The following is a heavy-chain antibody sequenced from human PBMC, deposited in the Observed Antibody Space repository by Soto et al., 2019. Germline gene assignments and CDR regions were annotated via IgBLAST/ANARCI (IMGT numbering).Heavy chain of an antibody. J-gene: IGHJ5*02. CDR1: GDSVSSNSAA. V-gene: IGHV6-1*01. CDR2: TYYRSKWYN. CDR3: ALMTTVTTTSYNWFDP. Sequence: SQTLSLTCAISGDSVSSNSAAWNWIRQSPSRGLEWLGRTYYRSKWYNDYAVSVKSRITINPDTSKNQFSLQLNSVTPEDTAVYYCALMTTVTTTSYNWFDPWGQGTLVTV. D-gene: IGHD4-4*01.